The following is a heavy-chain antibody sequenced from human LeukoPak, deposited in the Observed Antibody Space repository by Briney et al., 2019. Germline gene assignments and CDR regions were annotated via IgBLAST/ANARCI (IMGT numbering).Heavy chain of an antibody. D-gene: IGHD2-2*02. CDR1: GYTFTGYY. J-gene: IGHJ3*02. CDR2: VNPNSGGT. V-gene: IGHV1-2*02. CDR3: AVSPYCSSTSCYTTDAFDI. Sequence: ASVKGSCKASGYTFTGYYMHWVRQAPGQGLEWMGWVNPNSGGTNYAQKFQGRVTMTRDTSISTAYMELSRLRSDDTAVYYCAVSPYCSSTSCYTTDAFDIWGQGTMVTVSS.